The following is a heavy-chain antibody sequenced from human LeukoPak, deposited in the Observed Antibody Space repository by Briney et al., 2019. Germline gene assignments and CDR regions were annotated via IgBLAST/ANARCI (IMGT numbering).Heavy chain of an antibody. D-gene: IGHD4-17*01. CDR3: ARASGHYGDYPFDY. CDR2: IKQDGSEK. J-gene: IGHJ4*02. V-gene: IGHV3-7*01. Sequence: GGSLRLSCAASGFTFSSYWMSWVRQAPGKGLEWVANIKQDGSEKYYVDSVKGRFTISRDNAKNTLYLQMNSLRAEDTAVYYCARASGHYGDYPFDYWGQGTLVTVSS. CDR1: GFTFSSYW.